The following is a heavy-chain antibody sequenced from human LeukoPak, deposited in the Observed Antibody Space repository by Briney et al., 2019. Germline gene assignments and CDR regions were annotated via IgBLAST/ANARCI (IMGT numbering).Heavy chain of an antibody. CDR2: IIPIFGTA. CDR3: ARDETPADYYYYMDV. J-gene: IGHJ6*03. CDR1: GGTFSSYA. Sequence: SVKVSCKASGGTFSSYAISWVRQAPGQGLEWMGGIIPIFGTANYAQKFQGRVTITTDESTSTAYMELCSLRSEDTAVYYCARDETPADYYYYMDVWGKGTTVTVSS. D-gene: IGHD2-15*01. V-gene: IGHV1-69*05.